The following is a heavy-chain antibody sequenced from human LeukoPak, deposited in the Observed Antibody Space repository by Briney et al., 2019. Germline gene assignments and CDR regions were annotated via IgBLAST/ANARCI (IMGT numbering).Heavy chain of an antibody. J-gene: IGHJ6*02. D-gene: IGHD2-15*01. V-gene: IGHV3-33*01. CDR3: ARDVVAATQTFSYGMDV. CDR2: VWYDGSNK. CDR1: GLTFSSFG. Sequence: GGSLRLSCAASGLTFSSFGIHWVRQAPGKGLEWVAIVWYDGSNKYYADSVKGRFTISRDNSKNTLYLQMNSLRAEDTAVYYCARDVVAATQTFSYGMDVWGQGTTVTVSS.